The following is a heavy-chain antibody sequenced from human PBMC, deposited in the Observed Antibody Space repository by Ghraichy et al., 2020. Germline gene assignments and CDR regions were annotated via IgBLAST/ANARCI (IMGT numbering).Heavy chain of an antibody. J-gene: IGHJ4*02. CDR2: IKEDGSLI. Sequence: KLSCAASGFTFSGWMTWVRQVPGKGLEWVANIKEDGSLIYYVDSVKGRFTISRDNDKDSLYLQLNSLRAEDSAVYFCARDAYSGCDYWGQGTLVTVSS. D-gene: IGHD1-26*01. V-gene: IGHV3-7*03. CDR1: GFTFSGW. CDR3: ARDAYSGCDY.